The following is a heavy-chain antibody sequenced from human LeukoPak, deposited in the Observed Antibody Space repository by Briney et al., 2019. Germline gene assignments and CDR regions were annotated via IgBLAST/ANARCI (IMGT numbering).Heavy chain of an antibody. CDR2: ISYDGSNK. D-gene: IGHD6-19*01. CDR1: GFTFSSYA. J-gene: IGHJ4*02. Sequence: GGSLRLSCAASGFTFSSYAMHRVRQAPGKGLEWVAVISYDGSNKYYADSVKGRFTISRDNSKNTLYLQMNSLRAEDTAVYYCARGGRSSGWYGSYFDYWGQGTLVTVSS. CDR3: ARGGRSSGWYGSYFDY. V-gene: IGHV3-30*04.